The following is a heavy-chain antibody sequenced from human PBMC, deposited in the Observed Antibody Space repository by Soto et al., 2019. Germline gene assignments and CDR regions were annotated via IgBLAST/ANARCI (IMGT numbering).Heavy chain of an antibody. V-gene: IGHV5-51*01. J-gene: IGHJ3*02. D-gene: IGHD6-19*01. CDR3: ARPTAGRASYSGYDRSGIAVAGIGVAFDI. CDR1: GYSFTSYW. Sequence: GESLKISCKGSGYSFTSYWIGWVRQMPGKGLEWMGIIYPGDSDTRYSPSFQGQVTISADKSISTAYLQWSSLKASDTAMYYCARPTAGRASYSGYDRSGIAVAGIGVAFDIWGQGTMVTVSS. CDR2: IYPGDSDT.